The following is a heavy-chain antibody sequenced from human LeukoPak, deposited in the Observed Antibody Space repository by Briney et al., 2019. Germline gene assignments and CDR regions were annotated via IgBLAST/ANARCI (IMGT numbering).Heavy chain of an antibody. D-gene: IGHD6-19*01. CDR2: ISYIGST. CDR1: GGSISSSY. Sequence: SETLSLTCTVSGGSISSSYWSWIRQPPGKGLEWIGYISYIGSTNYNPSLKSRVTVSVDTSRNQFSLKLSSVTAADTAVYYCARDKWLVRGAFDIWGQGTMVTVSS. V-gene: IGHV4-59*01. CDR3: ARDKWLVRGAFDI. J-gene: IGHJ3*02.